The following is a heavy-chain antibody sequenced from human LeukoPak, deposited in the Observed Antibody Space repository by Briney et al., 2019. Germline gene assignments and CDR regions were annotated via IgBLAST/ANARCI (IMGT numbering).Heavy chain of an antibody. J-gene: IGHJ4*02. CDR3: AKDWDWELLIFDY. D-gene: IGHD1-26*01. CDR2: ISGSGGSK. V-gene: IGHV3-23*01. CDR1: GFTFSTYG. Sequence: GGSLRLSCAASGFTFSTYGMSWVRQAPGKGLEWVSGISGSGGSKYYADSVKGRFTISRDNSKNKLYLQMNSLRAEDTAIYYCAKDWDWELLIFDYWGQGTLVTVSS.